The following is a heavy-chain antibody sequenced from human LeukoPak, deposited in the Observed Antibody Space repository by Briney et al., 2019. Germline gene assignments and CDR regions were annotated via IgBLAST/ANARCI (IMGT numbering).Heavy chain of an antibody. Sequence: SETLSLTCTVSGGSISTSSYYWGWIRQPPGKGLEWIGSIYYSGSTYYNPSLKSRVTISVDTSKNQFSLKLSSVTAADTAVYYCARLGGMGIFFFPPPSPRFDYWGQGTLVTVSS. CDR1: GGSISTSSYY. CDR2: IYYSGST. D-gene: IGHD3-9*01. V-gene: IGHV4-39*01. J-gene: IGHJ4*02. CDR3: ARLGGMGIFFFPPPSPRFDY.